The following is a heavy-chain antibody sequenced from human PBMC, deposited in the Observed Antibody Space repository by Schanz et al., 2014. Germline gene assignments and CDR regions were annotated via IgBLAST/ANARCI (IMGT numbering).Heavy chain of an antibody. CDR3: AKEKEEVAADGSFFDY. CDR1: GITLSGYG. V-gene: IGHV3-30*18. J-gene: IGHJ4*02. CDR2: ISFDGRNT. D-gene: IGHD6-13*01. Sequence: QVQLVESGGGVVQPGRSLRLSCAASGITLSGYGLHWVRQAPGKGLEWVGFISFDGRNTGYAHSVKGRFTISRDNSKNTVNLQMNSLRAEDTVVYYCAKEKEEVAADGSFFDYWGQGTLVTVSS.